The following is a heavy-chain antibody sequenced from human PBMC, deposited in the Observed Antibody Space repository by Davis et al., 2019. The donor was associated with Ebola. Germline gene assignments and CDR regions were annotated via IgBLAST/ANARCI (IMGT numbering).Heavy chain of an antibody. CDR3: AREGGDYYYYYGMDV. CDR1: GFTFSSHR. V-gene: IGHV3-7*01. Sequence: GGSLRLSCAASGFTFSSHRMSWVRQAPGKGLEWVANIKQDGSEKYYVDSVKGRFTISRDNAKNSLYLQMNSLRAEDTAVYYCAREGGDYYYYYGMDVWGKGTTVTVSS. J-gene: IGHJ6*04. D-gene: IGHD4-17*01. CDR2: IKQDGSEK.